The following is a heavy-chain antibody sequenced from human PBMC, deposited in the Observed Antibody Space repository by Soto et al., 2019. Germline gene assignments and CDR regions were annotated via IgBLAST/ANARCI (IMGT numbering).Heavy chain of an antibody. J-gene: IGHJ5*02. CDR2: ISPGSRYP. CDR3: VRGGGGGLFDP. D-gene: IGHD2-15*01. Sequence: PGGSLRLSCAGSGFTFGDSYMSWIRQAPGRGLEWLSYISPGSRYPAYADSVKGQFTISRDNARRSLFLQMTSLTAEDTAMYYCVRGGGGGLFDPWGQGTMVTVS. CDR1: GFTFGDSY. V-gene: IGHV3-11*06.